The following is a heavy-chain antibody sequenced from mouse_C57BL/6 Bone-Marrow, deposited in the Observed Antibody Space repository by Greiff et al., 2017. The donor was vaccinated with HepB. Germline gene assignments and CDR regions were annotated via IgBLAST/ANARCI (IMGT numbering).Heavy chain of an antibody. V-gene: IGHV5-6*01. CDR2: ISSGGSYT. CDR1: GFTFSSYG. CDR3: ARDRVDYPFAY. Sequence: EVQGVESGGDLVKPGGSLKLSCAASGFTFSSYGMSWVRQTPDKRLEWVATISSGGSYTYYPDSVKGRFTISRDNAKNTLYLQMSSLKSEDTAMYYCARDRVDYPFAYWGQGTLVTVSA. J-gene: IGHJ3*01. D-gene: IGHD2-4*01.